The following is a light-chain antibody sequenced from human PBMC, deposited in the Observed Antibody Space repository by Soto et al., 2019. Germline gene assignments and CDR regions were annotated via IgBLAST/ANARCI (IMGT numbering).Light chain of an antibody. Sequence: EIVLTQSPGTLSLSPGERATLSCRASQSVSSSYLTWYQQKPGQAPRLLIYGASSRATGIPDRFSGSGSGTDFTLTISRLEPEDFAVYYYQQYGSSGYTFGHGTKLEIK. CDR1: QSVSSSY. V-gene: IGKV3-20*01. CDR2: GAS. CDR3: QQYGSSGYT. J-gene: IGKJ2*01.